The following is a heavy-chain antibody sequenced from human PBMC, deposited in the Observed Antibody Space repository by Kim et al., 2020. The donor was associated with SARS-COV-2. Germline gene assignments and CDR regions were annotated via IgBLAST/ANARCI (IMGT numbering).Heavy chain of an antibody. CDR3: ARHFKRGVSPDY. CDR1: GGSISSSSYY. J-gene: IGHJ4*02. CDR2: IYYSGST. D-gene: IGHD2-8*01. Sequence: SETLSLTCTVSGGSISSSSYYWGWIRQPPGKGLEWIGSIYYSGSTYYNPSLKSRVTISVDTSKNQFSLKLSSVTAADTAVYYCARHFKRGVSPDYWGQGTLVTVSS. V-gene: IGHV4-39*01.